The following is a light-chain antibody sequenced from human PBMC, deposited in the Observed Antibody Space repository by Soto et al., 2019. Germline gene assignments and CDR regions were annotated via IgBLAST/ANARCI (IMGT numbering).Light chain of an antibody. Sequence: QSVLTQPPSASGTPGQRVTISCSGSSSSMGSNTVNWYQQLPGTAPKLLIYSNNQRPSGVPDRFSGSKSGTSASLAISGLQSEDEADYYCAAWDDSLNGAVFGGGTQLTVL. J-gene: IGLJ7*01. CDR3: AAWDDSLNGAV. V-gene: IGLV1-44*01. CDR2: SNN. CDR1: SSSMGSNT.